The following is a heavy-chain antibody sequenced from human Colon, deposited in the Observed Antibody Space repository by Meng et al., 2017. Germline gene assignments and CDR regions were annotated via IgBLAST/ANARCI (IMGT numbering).Heavy chain of an antibody. V-gene: IGHV4-31*03. CDR1: GGSISSGGYY. Sequence: SETLSLTCTVSGGSISSGGYYWSWIRQHPGKGLEWIGYIYYSGSTYYNPSLKSRVTISVDTSKNQFSLKLSSVTAADTAVYYCARDRGRKGDAFDIWGQGTMVTVSS. J-gene: IGHJ3*02. CDR3: ARDRGRKGDAFDI. D-gene: IGHD3-10*01. CDR2: IYYSGST.